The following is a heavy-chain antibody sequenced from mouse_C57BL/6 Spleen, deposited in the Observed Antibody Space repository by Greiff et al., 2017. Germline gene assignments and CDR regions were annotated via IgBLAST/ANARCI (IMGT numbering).Heavy chain of an antibody. V-gene: IGHV1-80*01. J-gene: IGHJ2*01. CDR3: ARETAQATFYY. D-gene: IGHD3-2*02. Sequence: VKLMESGAELVKPGASVKISCKASGYAFSSYWMNWVKQRPGKGLEWIGQIYPGDGDTNYNGKFKGKATLTADKSSSTAYMQLSSLTSEDSAVYFCARETAQATFYYWGQGTTLTVSS. CDR1: GYAFSSYW. CDR2: IYPGDGDT.